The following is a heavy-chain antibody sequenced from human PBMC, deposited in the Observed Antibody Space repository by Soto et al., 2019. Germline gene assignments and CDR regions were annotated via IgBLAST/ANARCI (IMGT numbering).Heavy chain of an antibody. V-gene: IGHV3-30-3*01. D-gene: IGHD1-26*01. Sequence: QVQLVESGGGVVQPGGSLRLSCAASGFTFSAFAFPWVRQAPGKGREWVAILSYSGTNEYYAESVKGRFTISRDNSNNPVYLRMTNLRPEVTALYYCTRDLLSSGHPRFRGVDFGGLGTLVSVSS. J-gene: IGHJ4*02. CDR1: GFTFSAFA. CDR2: LSYSGTNE. CDR3: TRDLLSSGHPRFRGVDF.